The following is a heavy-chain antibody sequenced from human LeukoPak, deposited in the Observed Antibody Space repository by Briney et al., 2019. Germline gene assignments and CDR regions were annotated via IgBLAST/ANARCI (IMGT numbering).Heavy chain of an antibody. CDR3: ARLLRTLDY. Sequence: PSETLSLTCTVSGGSISSSSYYWGWIRQPPGKGPEWIGSIYYSGSTYYNPSLKSRVTISVDTSKNQFSLKLSSVTAADTAVYYCARLLRTLDYWGQGTLVTVSS. CDR1: GGSISSSSYY. J-gene: IGHJ4*02. D-gene: IGHD5/OR15-5a*01. CDR2: IYYSGST. V-gene: IGHV4-39*07.